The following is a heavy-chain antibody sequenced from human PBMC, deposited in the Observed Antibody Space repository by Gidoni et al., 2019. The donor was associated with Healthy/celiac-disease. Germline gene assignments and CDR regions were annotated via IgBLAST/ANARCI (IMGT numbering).Heavy chain of an antibody. CDR2: ISGRGGST. CDR3: AEDPHDVAVAGFDY. Sequence: EVQLLESGGGLVQPGGFLRLSCAASGFTFSSDAMSWVRQAPGKGLGWVSAISGRGGSTYYADSVKGRFTISRDNSKNTLYLQMNSLRAEDTAVYYCAEDPHDVAVAGFDYWGQGTLVTVSS. CDR1: GFTFSSDA. D-gene: IGHD6-19*01. J-gene: IGHJ4*02. V-gene: IGHV3-23*01.